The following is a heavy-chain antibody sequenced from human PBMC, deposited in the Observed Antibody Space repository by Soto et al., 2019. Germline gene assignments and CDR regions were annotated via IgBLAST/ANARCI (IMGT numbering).Heavy chain of an antibody. CDR2: IYWHGEK. CDR1: GFSLRTDAVG. V-gene: IGHV2-5*01. J-gene: IGHJ4*02. Sequence: QITLKESGPTLVRPTQTLTLTCTVSGFSLRTDAVGVAWIRQSPGKALEWLGIIYWHGEKRYKSSLQTRLTITRDTSKNQVVLTITDMAPLDTATYFCAPRIAPPGRALDYWGQGVLVTVSS. D-gene: IGHD6-13*01. CDR3: APRIAPPGRALDY.